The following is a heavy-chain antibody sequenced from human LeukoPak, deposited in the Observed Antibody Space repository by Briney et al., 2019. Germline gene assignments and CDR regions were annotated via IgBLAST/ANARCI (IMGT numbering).Heavy chain of an antibody. CDR3: AKDLGYCSSTSCPNDWFDP. CDR2: IRYDGSNK. J-gene: IGHJ5*02. V-gene: IGHV3-30*02. CDR1: GFTFSSYG. Sequence: GGSLRLSCAASGFTFSSYGMHWVRQAPGKGLEWVAFIRYDGSNKYYADSVKGRFTISRDNSKNTLYLQMNSLRAEDTAVYYCAKDLGYCSSTSCPNDWFDPWGQGTLVTVSS. D-gene: IGHD2-2*01.